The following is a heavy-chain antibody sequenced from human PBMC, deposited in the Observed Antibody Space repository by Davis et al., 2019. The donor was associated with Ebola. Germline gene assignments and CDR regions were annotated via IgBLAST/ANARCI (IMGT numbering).Heavy chain of an antibody. CDR1: GFTFSSYA. CDR2: ISGSGGST. V-gene: IGHV3-23*01. Sequence: GGSLRLSCAASGFTFSSYAMSWVRQAPGKGLEWVAAISGSGGSTYYADSVKGRFTISRDNARNLVYVQMNSLRAEDTAFYHCTRVNAVTGYSRFDSWGQGTLVTVSS. D-gene: IGHD3-9*01. CDR3: TRVNAVTGYSRFDS. J-gene: IGHJ5*01.